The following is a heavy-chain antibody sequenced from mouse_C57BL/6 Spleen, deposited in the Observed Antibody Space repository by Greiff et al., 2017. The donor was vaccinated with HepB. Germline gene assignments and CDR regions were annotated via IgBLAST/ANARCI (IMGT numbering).Heavy chain of an antibody. J-gene: IGHJ4*01. CDR2: IDPSDSYT. D-gene: IGHD2-1*01. V-gene: IGHV1-69*01. CDR3: ARRPNSYGNTYYALGN. Sequence: QVQLQQPGAELVMPGASVKLSCKASGYTFTSYWMHWVKQRPGQGLEWIGEIDPSDSYTNYNQKFKGKSTLTVDKSSSTAYMQLSSLTSEDSAVYYCARRPNSYGNTYYALGNWGQGTS. CDR1: GYTFTSYW.